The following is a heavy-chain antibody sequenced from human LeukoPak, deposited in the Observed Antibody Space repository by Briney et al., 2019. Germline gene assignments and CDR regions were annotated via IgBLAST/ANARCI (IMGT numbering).Heavy chain of an antibody. J-gene: IGHJ4*02. Sequence: AGGSLRLSCAVSGFTHSGYWMSWVRQAPGKGLEWVGNIRQGGSEKYYVDSVKGRFTISRYNAKNSLYMQMNSLRAEDTDVYACARVRKRGSFCDYWGQGTLVTVSS. D-gene: IGHD1-26*01. CDR3: ARVRKRGSFCDY. CDR1: GFTHSGYW. CDR2: IRQGGSEK. V-gene: IGHV3-7*01.